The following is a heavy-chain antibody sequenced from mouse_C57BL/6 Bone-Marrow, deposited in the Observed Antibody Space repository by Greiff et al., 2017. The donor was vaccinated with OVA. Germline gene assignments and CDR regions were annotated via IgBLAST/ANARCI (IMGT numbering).Heavy chain of an antibody. J-gene: IGHJ2*01. Sequence: QVQLQQSGPELVKPGASVKISCKASGYAFSSSWMNWVKQRPGKGLEWIGRIYPGDGDTNYNGKFKGKATLTAAKSSRPAYMQLGSLTSGDSAVYIYASRQRRPYFDYWGKGTTLTVSS. V-gene: IGHV1-82*01. CDR3: ASRQRRPYFDY. CDR2: IYPGDGDT. D-gene: IGHD3-2*02. CDR1: GYAFSSSW.